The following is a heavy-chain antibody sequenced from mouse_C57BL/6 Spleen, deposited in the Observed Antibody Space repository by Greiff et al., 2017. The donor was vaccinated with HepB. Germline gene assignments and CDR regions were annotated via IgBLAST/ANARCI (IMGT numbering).Heavy chain of an antibody. V-gene: IGHV5S21*01. CDR2: ISSGGDYI. CDR1: GFTFSSYA. Sequence: EVKLEESGEGLVKPGGSLKLSCAASGFTFSSYAMSWVRQTPEKRLEWVAYISSGGDYIYYADTVKGRFTISRDNARNTLYLQMSSLKSEDTAMYYCTRGGDGWDYWGQGTTLTVSS. CDR3: TRGGDGWDY. D-gene: IGHD2-3*01. J-gene: IGHJ2*01.